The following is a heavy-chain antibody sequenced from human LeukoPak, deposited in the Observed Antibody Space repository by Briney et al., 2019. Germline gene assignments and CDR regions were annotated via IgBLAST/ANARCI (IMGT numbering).Heavy chain of an antibody. CDR1: GGSFSGYY. CDR3: ARAGSSWYQDAFDI. Sequence: SETLSLTCAVYGGSFSGYYWSWIRQPAGKGLEWIGRIYTSGSTNYNPSLKSRVTMSVDTSKNQFSLKLSSVTAADTAVYYCARAGSSWYQDAFDIWGQGTMVTVSS. J-gene: IGHJ3*02. CDR2: IYTSGST. D-gene: IGHD6-13*01. V-gene: IGHV4-59*10.